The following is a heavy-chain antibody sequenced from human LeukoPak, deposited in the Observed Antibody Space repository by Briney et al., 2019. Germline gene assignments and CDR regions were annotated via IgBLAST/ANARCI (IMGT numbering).Heavy chain of an antibody. CDR2: IHHSGNT. D-gene: IGHD1-7*01. V-gene: IGHV4-59*08. Sequence: SETLSLTCTVSGGSISSYYRSWIRQPPGKGLEWIGYIHHSGNTNYNPSLRSRVTTSVDTSKNQFSLRLSSVTAADTAVYFCARHEEGYNWNLFYWGQGTLVTVSS. CDR3: ARHEEGYNWNLFY. J-gene: IGHJ4*02. CDR1: GGSISSYY.